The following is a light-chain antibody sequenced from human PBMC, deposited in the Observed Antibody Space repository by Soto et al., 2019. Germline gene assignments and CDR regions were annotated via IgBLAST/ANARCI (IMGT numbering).Light chain of an antibody. Sequence: QSVLTQPPSVSGAPGQRVTISCTGSSSNIGAGYDVHWYQQLPGTAPKLLIYGNSNRPSGVPDRFSGSKSGTSASLAITGLQAEDEADYYCQSYDGSLSGYVVFGGGTKRTVL. V-gene: IGLV1-40*01. CDR1: SSNIGAGYD. J-gene: IGLJ2*01. CDR2: GNS. CDR3: QSYDGSLSGYVV.